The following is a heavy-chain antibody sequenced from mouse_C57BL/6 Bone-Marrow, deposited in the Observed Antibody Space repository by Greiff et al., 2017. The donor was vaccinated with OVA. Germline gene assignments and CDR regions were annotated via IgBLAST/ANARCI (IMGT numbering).Heavy chain of an antibody. CDR1: GYTFTSYG. CDR3: AREERSYYFDY. Sequence: VQLVESGAELARPGASVKLSCKASGYTFTSYGISWVKQRTGQGLEWIGEIYPRSGNTYYNEKFKGKATLTADKSSSTAYMELRSLTSEDSAVYFCAREERSYYFDYWGQGTTLTVSS. V-gene: IGHV1-81*01. CDR2: IYPRSGNT. J-gene: IGHJ2*01.